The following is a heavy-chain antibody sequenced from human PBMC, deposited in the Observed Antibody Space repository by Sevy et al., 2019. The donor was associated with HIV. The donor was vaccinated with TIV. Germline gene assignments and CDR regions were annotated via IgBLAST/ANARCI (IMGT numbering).Heavy chain of an antibody. J-gene: IGHJ6*02. V-gene: IGHV3-7*01. CDR1: GFKFNAYW. CDR3: VREGSYGDWPFPYHYGLGV. CDR2: IYQDGSEK. Sequence: GGSLRLSCAASGFKFNAYWMSWVRQAPGKGLEWVANIYQDGSEKVYVDSVKGRFTISRDNANNSLYLQMNSLGPEDTAVYYCVREGSYGDWPFPYHYGLGVWGLGTTVTVSS. D-gene: IGHD1-26*01.